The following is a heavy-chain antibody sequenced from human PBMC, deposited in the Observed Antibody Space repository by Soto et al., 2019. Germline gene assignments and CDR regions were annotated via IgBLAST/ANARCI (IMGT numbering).Heavy chain of an antibody. CDR3: ARGNVVPLDY. CDR1: GGSISSSSYY. J-gene: IGHJ4*02. Sequence: ETLSLTCTVSGGSISSSSYYWGWIRQPPGKGLEWIGTIYYSGSTYYNPSLKSRVTVSVDTSKNQFSLKLSSVTAADTAVYYCARGNVVPLDYWGQGTLVTVSS. CDR2: IYYSGST. D-gene: IGHD2-21*01. V-gene: IGHV4-39*07.